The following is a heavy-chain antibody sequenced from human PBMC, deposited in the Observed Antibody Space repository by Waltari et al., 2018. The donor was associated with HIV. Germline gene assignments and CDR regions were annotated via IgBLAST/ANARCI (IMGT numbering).Heavy chain of an antibody. V-gene: IGHV3-30*04. CDR1: GFTARSYA. CDR2: RSYDGSNK. Sequence: QVQLVESGGWVVQPGRSLGLSCAASGFTARSYAMHQLPPAPGKGLEWVGVRSYDGSNKCYADSVKGRFTISRDKSKNTLYLQMNSLRAEDTAVYYCATEGRNWSHFDYWGQGTLVTVSS. J-gene: IGHJ4*02. D-gene: IGHD1-1*01. CDR3: ATEGRNWSHFDY.